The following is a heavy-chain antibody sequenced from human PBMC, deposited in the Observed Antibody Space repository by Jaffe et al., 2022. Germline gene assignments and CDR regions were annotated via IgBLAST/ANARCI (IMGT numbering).Heavy chain of an antibody. D-gene: IGHD3-10*01. J-gene: IGHJ5*02. CDR1: GGSISSGSYY. Sequence: QVQLQESGPGLVKPSQTLSLTCTVSGGSISSGSYYWSWIRQPAGKGLEWIGRIYTSGSTNYNPSLKSRVTISVDTSKNQFSLKLSSVTAADTAVYYCAREQVWFGELLAWFDPWGQGTLVTVSS. V-gene: IGHV4-61*02. CDR3: AREQVWFGELLAWFDP. CDR2: IYTSGST.